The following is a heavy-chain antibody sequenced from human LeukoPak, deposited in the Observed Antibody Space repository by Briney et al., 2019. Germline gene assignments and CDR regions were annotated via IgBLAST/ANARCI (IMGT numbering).Heavy chain of an antibody. CDR1: GFTFNNYA. Sequence: GGSLRLSCAASGFTFNNYAMTWVRQAPGKGLEWVSAISRSGNYTYYTDSVRGRFTVSRDNSKNTTYLQMSSLRAEDTAVYYCAKLPAAGGDYVYMEYWGPGTLVTVSS. J-gene: IGHJ4*01. V-gene: IGHV3-23*05. CDR2: ISRSGNYT. CDR3: AKLPAAGGDYVYMEY. D-gene: IGHD3-16*01.